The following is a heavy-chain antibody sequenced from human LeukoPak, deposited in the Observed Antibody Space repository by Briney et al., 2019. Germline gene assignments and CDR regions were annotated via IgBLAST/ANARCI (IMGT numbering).Heavy chain of an antibody. CDR2: ISAYNGNT. CDR1: GYTFTSYG. CDR3: ARDPGYYDSSGYYPKPSDAFDI. Sequence: GASVKVSCKASGYTFTSYGISWVRQAPGQGLEWMGWISAYNGNTNYAQKLQGRVTMTTDTSTSTAYMELGSLRSDDTAVYYCARDPGYYDSSGYYPKPSDAFDIWGQGTMVTVSS. J-gene: IGHJ3*02. D-gene: IGHD3-22*01. V-gene: IGHV1-18*01.